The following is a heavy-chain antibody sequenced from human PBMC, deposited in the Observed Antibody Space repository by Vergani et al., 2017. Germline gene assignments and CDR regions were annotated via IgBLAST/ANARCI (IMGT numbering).Heavy chain of an antibody. D-gene: IGHD1-26*01. CDR1: GGSFNTYY. V-gene: IGHV4-59*12. J-gene: IGHJ6*03. Sequence: QVQLEESGPGLVKPSETLSLTCTVSGGSFNTYYWSWIRQSPGKGLEWIGYIYSTGSTNYNPSLNSRVTMSVDTSKNQFSLKLRSVTAADTAVYYCARGSWDLTRWHYYYMDVWGKGTTVTVSS. CDR2: IYSTGST. CDR3: ARGSWDLTRWHYYYMDV.